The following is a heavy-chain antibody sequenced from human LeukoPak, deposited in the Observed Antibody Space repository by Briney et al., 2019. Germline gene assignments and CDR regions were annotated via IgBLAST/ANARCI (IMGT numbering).Heavy chain of an antibody. CDR2: FNSDGSST. Sequence: LXXSCAASGXXXXXXXXHWXRXAPGXXXVCVSRFNSDGSSTYYADSVKGRFTISRDNAKNTLYLQMNSLRAEDTAVYYCARGRYYLDSWGQGTLVTVSS. D-gene: IGHD3-3*01. J-gene: IGHJ4*02. CDR1: GXXXXXXX. V-gene: IGHV3-74*01. CDR3: ARGRYYLDS.